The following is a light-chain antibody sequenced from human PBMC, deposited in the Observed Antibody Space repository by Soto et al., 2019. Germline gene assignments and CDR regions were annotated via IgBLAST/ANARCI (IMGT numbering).Light chain of an antibody. CDR2: DVS. Sequence: QSVLTQPRSVSGSPGQSVTISCTGTSSDVGGYNYVSWYQQHPGKAPKLMIYDVSKRPSGVPDCFSGSKSGNTASLTISGLQAEDEADYYCCSYAGSSYVFGTGTKLTVL. J-gene: IGLJ1*01. CDR3: CSYAGSSYV. CDR1: SSDVGGYNY. V-gene: IGLV2-11*01.